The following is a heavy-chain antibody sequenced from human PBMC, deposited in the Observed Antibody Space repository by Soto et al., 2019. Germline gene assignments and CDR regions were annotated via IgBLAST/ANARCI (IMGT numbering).Heavy chain of an antibody. CDR3: LTSRVSIAVAGETEYYFDY. CDR1: GYTFTGYY. D-gene: IGHD6-19*01. J-gene: IGHJ4*02. CDR2: VNPNSGGT. Sequence: ASVKVSCKASGYTFTGYYIHWVRQAPGQGLEWMGWVNPNSGGTNYAQKFQGWVTMTRDTSISTAYMELSRLRSDDTAVYYCLTSRVSIAVAGETEYYFDYSGQGTLVTVSA. V-gene: IGHV1-2*04.